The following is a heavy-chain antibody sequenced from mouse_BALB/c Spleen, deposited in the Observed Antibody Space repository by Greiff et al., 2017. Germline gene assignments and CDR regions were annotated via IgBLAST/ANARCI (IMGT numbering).Heavy chain of an antibody. CDR1: GFTFSSYG. CDR3: ASHYDYDAWFAY. Sequence: EVKLVESGGDLVKPGGSLKLSCAASGFTFSSYGMSWVRQTPDKRLEWVATISSGGSYTYYPDSVKGRFTISRDNAKNTLYLQMSSLKSEDTAMYYCASHYDYDAWFAYWGQGTLVTVSA. CDR2: ISSGGSYT. D-gene: IGHD2-4*01. J-gene: IGHJ3*01. V-gene: IGHV5-6*02.